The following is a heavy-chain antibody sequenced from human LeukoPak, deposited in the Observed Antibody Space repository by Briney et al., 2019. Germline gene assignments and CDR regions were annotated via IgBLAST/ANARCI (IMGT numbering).Heavy chain of an antibody. Sequence: KPSETLSLTCAVYGGSFSGYYWSWIRQPPGKGLEWIGEINHSGSTNYNPSLKSRVTISVDTSKNQFSLKLSSVTAADTAVYYCARAVLPTVVLDYWGQGTLVTVSS. CDR1: GGSFSGYY. CDR2: INHSGST. CDR3: ARAVLPTVVLDY. V-gene: IGHV4-34*01. D-gene: IGHD4-11*01. J-gene: IGHJ4*02.